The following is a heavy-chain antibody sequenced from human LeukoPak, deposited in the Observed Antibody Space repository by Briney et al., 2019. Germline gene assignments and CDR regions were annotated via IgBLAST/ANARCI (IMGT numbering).Heavy chain of an antibody. J-gene: IGHJ4*02. CDR1: GGSISSYY. CDR3: ARVYGVRYSSAWQDRYYFDY. CDR2: IYYNGNT. V-gene: IGHV4-59*01. D-gene: IGHD6-19*01. Sequence: SETLSLTCTVSGGSISSYYWSWIRQPPGKGLEWIGYIYYNGNTNYNPSLKSRVTMSVDTSKNQFSLKLSSVTAADTAVYYCARVYGVRYSSAWQDRYYFDYWGQGTLVTVSS.